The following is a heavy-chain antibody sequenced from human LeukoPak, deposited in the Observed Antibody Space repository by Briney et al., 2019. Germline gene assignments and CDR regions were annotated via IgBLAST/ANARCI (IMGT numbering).Heavy chain of an antibody. Sequence: PSETLSLTCTVSSGSISSYYWNWIRQPAEKGLEWIGRIYTSGSTNYNPSLKSRVTMSVDTSKNQFSLKLTSVTAADTAVYYCAREGYRSGTGYWGQGTLVTVSS. CDR2: IYTSGST. D-gene: IGHD5-12*01. CDR1: SGSISSYY. CDR3: AREGYRSGTGY. V-gene: IGHV4-4*07. J-gene: IGHJ4*02.